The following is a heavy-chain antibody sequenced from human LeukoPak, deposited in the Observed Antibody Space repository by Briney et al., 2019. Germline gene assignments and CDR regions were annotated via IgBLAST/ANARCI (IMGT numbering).Heavy chain of an antibody. J-gene: IGHJ3*01. D-gene: IGHD6-6*01. CDR3: AREIAADRGFDS. V-gene: IGHV3-7*03. CDR1: GFTFSSYW. Sequence: PGGSLRLSCAASGFTFSSYWMTWIRQAPGKGLEWVAHIKEDATESRSVDSVKGRFTISRDNTKNSLFLQLNSLRAEDTAVYYCAREIAADRGFDSWGQGTMVTVSS. CDR2: IKEDATES.